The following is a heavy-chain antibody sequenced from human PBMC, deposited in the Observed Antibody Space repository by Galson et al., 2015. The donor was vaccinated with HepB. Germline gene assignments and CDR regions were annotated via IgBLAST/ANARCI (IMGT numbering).Heavy chain of an antibody. V-gene: IGHV1-2*06. CDR3: ARGEYDFSFMDV. D-gene: IGHD3-3*01. J-gene: IGHJ6*03. Sequence: SVKVSCKASGYTFTAYYLHWVRQAPGQGLEWMGRINPNSGGTNFAQKFQGRITMTRDTSISTVYMELSRLRSDDTALYYCARGEYDFSFMDVWGIGTSITVSS. CDR1: GYTFTAYY. CDR2: INPNSGGT.